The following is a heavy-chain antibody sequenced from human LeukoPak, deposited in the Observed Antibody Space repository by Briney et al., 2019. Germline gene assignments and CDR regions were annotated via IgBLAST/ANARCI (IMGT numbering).Heavy chain of an antibody. Sequence: SGVTQAQLTHILTLIRTFSGFSLHPNAVGVGWVRHPQGKALDCHVLSYCDNGPRYRPPLQSRLTITTDTSKNQVGLTFTNVDPVDTATYYWAHRRYRSGSWDFGDFDYWGQGNLVTVSS. CDR3: AHRRYRSGSWDFGDFDY. D-gene: IGHD2-15*01. CDR1: GFSLHPNAVG. CDR2: SYCDNGP. J-gene: IGHJ4*02. V-gene: IGHV2-5*02.